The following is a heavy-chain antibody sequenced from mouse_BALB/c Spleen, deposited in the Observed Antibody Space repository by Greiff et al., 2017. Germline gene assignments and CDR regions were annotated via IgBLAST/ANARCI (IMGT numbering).Heavy chain of an antibody. CDR2: ISYSGST. V-gene: IGHV3-2*02. Sequence: VQLKESGPGLVKPSQSLSLTCTVTGYSITSDYAWNWIRQFPGNKLEWMGYISYSGSTSYNPSLKSRISITRDTSKNQFFLQLNSVTTEDTATYYCARGGHYYAMDYWGQGTSVTVSS. CDR1: GYSITSDYA. J-gene: IGHJ4*01. CDR3: ARGGHYYAMDY.